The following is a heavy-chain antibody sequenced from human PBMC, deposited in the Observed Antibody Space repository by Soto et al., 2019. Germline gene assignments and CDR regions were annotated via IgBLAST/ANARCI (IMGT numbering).Heavy chain of an antibody. CDR3: ARGLQRLLYPTGFDL. CDR2: INHGGST. J-gene: IGHJ2*01. CDR1: GGSFSAHY. D-gene: IGHD3-10*01. Sequence: SETLSLTCAVYGGSFSAHYWSWIRQPPEKGLEWIGEINHGGSTNYNPSLKSRVTISVDTSKNQFSLKLSSVTASDTAVYYCARGLQRLLYPTGFDLWGRGTPVTVSS. V-gene: IGHV4-34*01.